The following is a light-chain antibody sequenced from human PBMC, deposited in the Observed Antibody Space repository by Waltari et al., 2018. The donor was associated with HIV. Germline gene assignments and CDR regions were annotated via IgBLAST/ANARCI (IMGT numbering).Light chain of an antibody. V-gene: IGLV2-11*01. Sequence: QSALTQPRSVSGSPGQSVTISCSGSSNDVGSYDHVSWYHHVPGGAPKVVIYDVIHRPSAISDRFSGSKSGNTAYLRISGLRIDEEGDYYCCSYGGSYTFVFGGGTRLTV. CDR3: CSYGGSYTFV. CDR2: DVI. J-gene: IGLJ2*01. CDR1: SNDVGSYDH.